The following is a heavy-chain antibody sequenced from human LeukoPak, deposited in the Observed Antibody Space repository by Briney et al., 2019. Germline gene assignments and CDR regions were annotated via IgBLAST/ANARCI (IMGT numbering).Heavy chain of an antibody. CDR3: ARNTYYDFWSGYFRPSYAEKDAFDI. J-gene: IGHJ3*02. D-gene: IGHD3-3*01. CDR1: GFNLSTYW. CDR2: IKEDGSGQ. V-gene: IGHV3-7*03. Sequence: GGSLRLSCAAAGFNLSTYWMSWVRQAPGKGLEWVAYIKEDGSGQFYVDSVKGRFTISRDNAKNSVYLQMNSLRAEDTAVYYCARNTYYDFWSGYFRPSYAEKDAFDIWGQGTMVTVSS.